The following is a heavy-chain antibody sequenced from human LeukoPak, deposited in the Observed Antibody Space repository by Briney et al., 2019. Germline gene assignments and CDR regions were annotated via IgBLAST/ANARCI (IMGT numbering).Heavy chain of an antibody. V-gene: IGHV3-23*01. J-gene: IGHJ4*02. CDR3: AKGSYGSGSYYHDFDY. D-gene: IGHD3-10*01. CDR1: GFTFSSYV. Sequence: GGSLRLSCAASGFTFSSYVMSWVRQAPGKGLEWVSAISGSGGSTYYADSVKDRFTISRDNSKNTLYLQMNSLRAEDTAVYYCAKGSYGSGSYYHDFDYWGQGTLVTVSS. CDR2: ISGSGGST.